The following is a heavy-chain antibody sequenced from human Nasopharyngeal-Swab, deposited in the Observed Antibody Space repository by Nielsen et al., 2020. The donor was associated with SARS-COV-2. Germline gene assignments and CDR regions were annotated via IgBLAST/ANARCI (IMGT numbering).Heavy chain of an antibody. Sequence: VRQMRGKGLEWMGIIYPGDSDTRYSPSFQGQVTISADKSISTAYLQWSSLKASDTAMYYCARLGYGSGSYVDYWGQGTLVTVSS. V-gene: IGHV5-51*01. D-gene: IGHD3-10*01. CDR2: IYPGDSDT. J-gene: IGHJ4*02. CDR3: ARLGYGSGSYVDY.